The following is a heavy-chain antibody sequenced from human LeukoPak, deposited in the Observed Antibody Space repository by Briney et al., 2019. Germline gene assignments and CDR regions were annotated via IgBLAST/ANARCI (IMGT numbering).Heavy chain of an antibody. Sequence: PSETLSLTCTVSGGSISSYYWSWIRQPPGKGLEWIGYIYYSGSTNYNPSLKSRVTISVDTSKNQFSLKLSSVTAADTAVYYCARQVVRGVITVDDAFDIWGQGTMVTVSS. CDR3: ARQVVRGVITVDDAFDI. J-gene: IGHJ3*02. D-gene: IGHD3-10*01. CDR2: IYYSGST. CDR1: GGSISSYY. V-gene: IGHV4-59*08.